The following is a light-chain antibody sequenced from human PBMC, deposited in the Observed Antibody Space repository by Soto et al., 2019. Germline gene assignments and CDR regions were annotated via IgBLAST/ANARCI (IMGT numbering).Light chain of an antibody. CDR2: DAS. V-gene: IGKV1-33*01. J-gene: IGKJ2*01. Sequence: DLQMTQSPSSLSASVGDRITITCQASQDISNYLNWYQQKPGKAPKVLIYDASNLKTGVPSRFSGSGSGTDFTFTISSLQPEDVATYYCQQYDNLPYTFGQGTKLEIQ. CDR1: QDISNY. CDR3: QQYDNLPYT.